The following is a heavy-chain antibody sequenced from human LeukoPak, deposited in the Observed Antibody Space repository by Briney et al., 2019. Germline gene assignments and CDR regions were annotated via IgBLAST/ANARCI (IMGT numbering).Heavy chain of an antibody. V-gene: IGHV4-59*08. D-gene: IGHD2-2*01. J-gene: IGHJ3*01. CDR2: IYYSGST. CDR3: ARLPNCNSTSCLRGAFDL. CDR1: GGSIRSYY. Sequence: PSETLSLTCTVSGGSIRSYYWSWIRQPPGKGVEGIGYIYYSGSTNYNPSLRSRVTISVDTSKNQFSPKLSSVTAADTAIYYCARLPNCNSTSCLRGAFDLWGQGTMLTVSS.